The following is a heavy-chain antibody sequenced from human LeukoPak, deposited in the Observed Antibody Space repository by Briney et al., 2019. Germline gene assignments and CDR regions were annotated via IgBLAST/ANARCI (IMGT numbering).Heavy chain of an antibody. CDR2: VKQDGSEK. V-gene: IGHV3-7*01. J-gene: IGHJ4*02. D-gene: IGHD6-6*01. CDR3: ARHEIAAHPLDY. CDR1: GVTFSSYW. Sequence: GGSLRLSCAVSGVTFSSYWMSWVRQAPGKGLEWVAIVKQDGSEKYYVDSVKGRFTISRDNAKNSLYLQMNSLRAEDTAVYYCARHEIAAHPLDYWGQGTLVTVSS.